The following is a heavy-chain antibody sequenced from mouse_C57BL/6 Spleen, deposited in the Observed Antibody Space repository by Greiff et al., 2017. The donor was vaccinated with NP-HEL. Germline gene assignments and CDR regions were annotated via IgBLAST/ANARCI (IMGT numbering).Heavy chain of an antibody. J-gene: IGHJ2*01. CDR2: INPSSGYT. CDR3: ARSPLTSYFDY. V-gene: IGHV1-4*01. Sequence: VQLQQSGAELARPGASVKMSCKASGYTFTSYTMHWVKQRPGQGLEWIGYINPSSGYTKYNQKFKDKATLTADKSSSTAYMQLSSLTSEDSAVYYCARSPLTSYFDYWGQGTTLTVSS. D-gene: IGHD4-1*01. CDR1: GYTFTSYT.